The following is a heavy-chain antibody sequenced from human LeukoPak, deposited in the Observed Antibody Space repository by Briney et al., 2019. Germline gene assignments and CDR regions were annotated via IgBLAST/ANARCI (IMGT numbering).Heavy chain of an antibody. Sequence: SETLSLTCTVSGGSISSYYWSWIRQPPGKGLEWIGYIYYSGSTNYNPSLKSRVTISVDTSKNQFSLKLSSVTAADTAVYYCARARWDSSGDYSIDYWGQETLVTVSS. CDR2: IYYSGST. D-gene: IGHD3-22*01. CDR3: ARARWDSSGDYSIDY. CDR1: GGSISSYY. V-gene: IGHV4-59*01. J-gene: IGHJ4*02.